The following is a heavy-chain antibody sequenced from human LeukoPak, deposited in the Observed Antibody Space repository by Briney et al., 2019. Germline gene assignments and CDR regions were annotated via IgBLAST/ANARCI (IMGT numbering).Heavy chain of an antibody. D-gene: IGHD2-2*01. V-gene: IGHV3-7*01. CDR1: GFTLSSYW. CDR3: ARLPAYCSSTSCYYDY. CDR2: INEDGSDK. Sequence: PGGSLRLSCAASGFTLSSYWMSWVRQAPGKGLEWVANINEDGSDKYYADSMKGRFTISRDNAKNSLFLQMNSLRAEDTAVYYCARLPAYCSSTSCYYDYWGQGTLVTVSS. J-gene: IGHJ4*02.